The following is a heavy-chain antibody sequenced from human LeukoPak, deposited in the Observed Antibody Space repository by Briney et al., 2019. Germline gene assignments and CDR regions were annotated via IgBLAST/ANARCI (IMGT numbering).Heavy chain of an antibody. Sequence: PSETLSLTCTVSGGSISSSSYYWGWIRQPPGKGLEWIGSIYYSGSTYYNPSLKSRVTISVDTSKNQFSLKLSSVTAADTAVYYCARPACGVCDSSSSSRGWYFDLWGRGTLVTVSS. CDR3: ARPACGVCDSSSSSRGWYFDL. J-gene: IGHJ2*01. V-gene: IGHV4-39*01. D-gene: IGHD6-6*01. CDR2: IYYSGST. CDR1: GGSISSSSYY.